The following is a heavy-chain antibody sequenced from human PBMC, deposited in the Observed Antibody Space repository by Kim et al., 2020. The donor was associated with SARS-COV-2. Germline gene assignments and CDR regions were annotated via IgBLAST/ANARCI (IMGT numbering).Heavy chain of an antibody. CDR3: AAEYRLGRYSYGYGT. V-gene: IGHV3-7*03. J-gene: IGHJ5*02. Sequence: GGSLRLSCAASGFTFSSYWMSWVRQAPGKGLEWVANIKQDGSEKYYVDSVKGRFTISRDNAKNSLYLQMNSLRAEDTAVYYCAAEYRLGRYSYGYGTWGQGTLVTVSS. CDR1: GFTFSSYW. CDR2: IKQDGSEK. D-gene: IGHD5-18*01.